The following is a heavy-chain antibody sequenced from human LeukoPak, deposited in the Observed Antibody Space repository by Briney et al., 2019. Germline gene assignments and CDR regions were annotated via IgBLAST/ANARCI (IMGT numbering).Heavy chain of an antibody. CDR3: SRGLDSRKLGY. V-gene: IGHV4-31*03. CDR1: GASFSSGDQY. CDR2: IHPSGTL. D-gene: IGHD3-22*01. J-gene: IGHJ4*02. Sequence: SETLSLTCTVSGASFSSGDQYWSWIRQSPGKGLEWIGSIHPSGTLYNNPSLESRVTMSMDTPKNQFSLNLNSVTAADTAVYFCSRGLDSRKLGYWGQGTLVTVSS.